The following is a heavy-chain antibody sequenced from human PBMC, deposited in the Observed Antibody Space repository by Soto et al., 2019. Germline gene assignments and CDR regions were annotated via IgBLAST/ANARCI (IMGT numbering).Heavy chain of an antibody. CDR2: IYYSGST. Sequence: PSETLSLTCTVSGSSISTYFWSWIRQPPGKGLEWIGYIYYSGSTNYNPSLKSRVTISVDASKNQVSLKMSSVTAADTAVYYCARMKAPAPANSLDYSGQGTLVTVSS. J-gene: IGHJ4*02. V-gene: IGHV4-59*01. CDR3: ARMKAPAPANSLDY. CDR1: GSSISTYF. D-gene: IGHD6-13*01.